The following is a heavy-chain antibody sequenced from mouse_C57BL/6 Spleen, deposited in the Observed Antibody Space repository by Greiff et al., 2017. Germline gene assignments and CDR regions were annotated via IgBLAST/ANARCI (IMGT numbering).Heavy chain of an antibody. CDR2: IYPGSGNT. D-gene: IGHD2-3*01. J-gene: IGHJ2*01. V-gene: IGHV1-76*01. CDR3: GRGSYDGYYDYFGY. Sequence: VQLQQPGAELVRPGASVKLSCKASGYTFTDYYINWVKQRPGQGLEWIGRIYPGSGNTYYNEKFKGKATLTAEKSSSTAYMQRSSLTSEDSAVYFCGRGSYDGYYDYFGYWGQGTTLTVSS. CDR1: GYTFTDYY.